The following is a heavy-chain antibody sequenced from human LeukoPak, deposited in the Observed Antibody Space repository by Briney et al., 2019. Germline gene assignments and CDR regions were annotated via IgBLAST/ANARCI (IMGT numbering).Heavy chain of an antibody. CDR1: GGSFSGYY. V-gene: IGHV4-34*01. Sequence: KPSETLSLTCAVYGGSFSGYYWDWIRQPPGKGLEWIGSIYYSGSTYYNPSLKSRVTISVDTSKNQFSLKLSSVTAADTAVYYCARVGGVSSWYERRNYFDYWGQGTLVTVSS. D-gene: IGHD6-13*01. J-gene: IGHJ4*02. CDR3: ARVGGVSSWYERRNYFDY. CDR2: IYYSGST.